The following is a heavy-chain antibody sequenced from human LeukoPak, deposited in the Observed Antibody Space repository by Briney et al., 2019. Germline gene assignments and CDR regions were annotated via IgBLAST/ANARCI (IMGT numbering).Heavy chain of an antibody. V-gene: IGHV5-51*01. D-gene: IGHD3-16*02. CDR3: ARGTKSDYVWGSYRSNTYYFDG. CDR1: AYSFTSYC. J-gene: IGHJ4*02. CDR2: IYPGDSDT. Sequence: AESLKISCKASAYSFTSYCIGYVRQMPANRLEGMGIIYPGDSDTRYSPSLQGQVTISADKSISTAYLQWSSVKASDTAMYYCARGTKSDYVWGSYRSNTYYFDGWGQGTLVTVS.